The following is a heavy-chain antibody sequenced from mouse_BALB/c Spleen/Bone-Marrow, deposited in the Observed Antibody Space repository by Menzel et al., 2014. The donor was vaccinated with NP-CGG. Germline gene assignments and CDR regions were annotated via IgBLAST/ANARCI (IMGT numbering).Heavy chain of an antibody. J-gene: IGHJ2*01. CDR3: TRGGNWEDFDY. D-gene: IGHD4-1*01. Sequence: EVMLVESGGGLVQPGGSRKLSCAASGFTFSSFGMHWVHQAPEKGLEWVAYISSGSRTIYYADTVKGRFTISRDNPKNTLFLQMTGLRSEDTAMYYCTRGGNWEDFDYWGQGTTLTVSS. V-gene: IGHV5-17*02. CDR1: GFTFSSFG. CDR2: ISSGSRTI.